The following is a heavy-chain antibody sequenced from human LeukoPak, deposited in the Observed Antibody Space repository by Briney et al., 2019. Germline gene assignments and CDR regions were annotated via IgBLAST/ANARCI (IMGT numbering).Heavy chain of an antibody. D-gene: IGHD2-15*01. J-gene: IGHJ4*02. CDR1: GGSFSSNSYY. CDR3: ARKIRGYCSGGSCYSFDY. Sequence: ETLSLTCTVSGGSFSSNSYYWGWIRQPPGKGLEWIGSVYYSGSTYYNPSLKSRVTISLDTSKNQFSLKLSSVTAADTAVYYCARKIRGYCSGGSCYSFDYWGQGTLVTVSS. V-gene: IGHV4-39*07. CDR2: VYYSGST.